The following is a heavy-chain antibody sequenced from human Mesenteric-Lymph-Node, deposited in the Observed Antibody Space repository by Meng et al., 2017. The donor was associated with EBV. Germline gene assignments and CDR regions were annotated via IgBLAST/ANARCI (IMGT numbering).Heavy chain of an antibody. J-gene: IGHJ4*02. CDR2: ISSSGSTT. CDR1: GMTFFSHAW. V-gene: IGHV3-11*01. D-gene: IGHD1-1*01. Sequence: QLVDVWGGLVKPGGSLRLSFAASGMTFFSHAWMSWVRQAPGKGLEWISYISSSGSTTYYADSVKGRFTISRDTAKISLYLQMNSLRDEDTAIDYCARTPPGYFDYWGQGTLVTVSS. CDR3: ARTPPGYFDY.